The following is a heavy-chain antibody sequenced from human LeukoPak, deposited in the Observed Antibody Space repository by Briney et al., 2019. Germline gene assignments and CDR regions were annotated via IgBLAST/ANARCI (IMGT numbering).Heavy chain of an antibody. CDR3: ARQGYSSQFDH. CDR2: IWFDGSNK. D-gene: IGHD6-13*01. CDR1: GFTFSNFG. V-gene: IGHV3-33*01. J-gene: IGHJ4*02. Sequence: PGRSLRLSCAASGFTFSNFGMHWVRQAPGKGLEWVAVIWFDGSNKCYADSVKGRFTISRDNSKNTLYLQMNSLRAEDTAVYYCARQGYSSQFDHWGQGTLVTVSS.